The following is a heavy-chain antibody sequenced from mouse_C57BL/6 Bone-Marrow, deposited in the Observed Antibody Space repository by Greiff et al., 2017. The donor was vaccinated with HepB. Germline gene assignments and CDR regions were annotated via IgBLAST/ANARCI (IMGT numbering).Heavy chain of an antibody. V-gene: IGHV5-6*02. D-gene: IGHD1-1*01. Sequence: DVKLVESGGDLVKPGGSLKLSCAASGFTFSSYGMSWVRQTPDKRLEWVATICRGGSYTYYPDSVKGRFTISKDNAQNTLYLQMSSLKSEDTAIYSCARRGLLRCGWYFDVWGTGTTVTVSS. CDR2: ICRGGSYT. CDR1: GFTFSSYG. CDR3: ARRGLLRCGWYFDV. J-gene: IGHJ1*03.